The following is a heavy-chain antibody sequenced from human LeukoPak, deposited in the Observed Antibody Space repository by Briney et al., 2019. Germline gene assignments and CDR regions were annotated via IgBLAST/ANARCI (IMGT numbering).Heavy chain of an antibody. D-gene: IGHD1-26*01. V-gene: IGHV3-74*01. CDR2: IGRDESST. CDR3: ARDGGSSEDYFDY. J-gene: IGHJ4*02. Sequence: GGSLRLSCAASGFTFSNYWMHWVRQVAGKGLVWVSRIGRDESSTNFADSVKGRFTISRDNAKNTLYLQMNSLRVEDTAVYYCARDGGSSEDYFDYWGQGTPVTVSS. CDR1: GFTFSNYW.